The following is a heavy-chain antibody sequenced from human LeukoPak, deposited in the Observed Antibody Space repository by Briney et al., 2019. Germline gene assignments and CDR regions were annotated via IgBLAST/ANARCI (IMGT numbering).Heavy chain of an antibody. V-gene: IGHV3-53*01. J-gene: IGHJ4*02. Sequence: PGGSLRLPCAASGFTVSSNYMSWVRQAPGKGLEWVSLIYIGIGTYYADSVKGRFTISRDNSKNTLYLQMNSLRAGDTAVYYCATARIAADGAYFDYWGQGTLVPVSS. CDR2: IYIGIGT. D-gene: IGHD6-13*01. CDR3: ATARIAADGAYFDY. CDR1: GFTVSSNY.